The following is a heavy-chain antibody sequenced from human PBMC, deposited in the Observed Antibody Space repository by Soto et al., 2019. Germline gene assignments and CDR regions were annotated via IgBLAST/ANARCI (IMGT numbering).Heavy chain of an antibody. Sequence: SGPTLVNPTETLTLTCTFSGFSLSTSGMRVSWIRQAPGKALEWLARIDWDEDRFYSTFLKTRLTISKDTSKNQVVLTMTKMDPVDTATYYCARMRSDYDSSGLDYWGQGILVTVSS. CDR3: ARMRSDYDSSGLDY. V-gene: IGHV2-70*04. J-gene: IGHJ4*02. CDR2: IDWDEDR. D-gene: IGHD3-22*01. CDR1: GFSLSTSGMR.